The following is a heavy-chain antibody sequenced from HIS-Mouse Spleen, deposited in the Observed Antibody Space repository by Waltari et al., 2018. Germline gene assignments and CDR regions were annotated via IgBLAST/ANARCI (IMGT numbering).Heavy chain of an antibody. J-gene: IGHJ2*01. Sequence: QLQLQESGPGLVKPSETLSLTCTASGGPISSISYYWGWIRQPPGTGLEWIGSIYYSGSTYYNPSLKSRVTISVDTSKNQFSLKLSSVTAADTAVYYCAREIPYSSSWYDWYFDLWGRGTLVTVSS. CDR3: AREIPYSSSWYDWYFDL. V-gene: IGHV4-39*07. CDR2: IYYSGST. CDR1: GGPISSISYY. D-gene: IGHD6-13*01.